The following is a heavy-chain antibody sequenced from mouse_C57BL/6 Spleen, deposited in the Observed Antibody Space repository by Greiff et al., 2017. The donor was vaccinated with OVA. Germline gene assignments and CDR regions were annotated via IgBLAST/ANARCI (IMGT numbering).Heavy chain of an antibody. CDR2: INPNNGGT. Sequence: VQLQQSGPELVKPGASVKMSCKASGYTFTDYNMHWVKQSHGKSLEWIGYINPNNGGTSYNQKFKGKATLTVNKSSSTAYMELRSLTSEDSAVYYCAGLGRGDYFDYWGQGTTLTVSS. J-gene: IGHJ2*01. CDR3: AGLGRGDYFDY. CDR1: GYTFTDYN. V-gene: IGHV1-22*01. D-gene: IGHD4-1*01.